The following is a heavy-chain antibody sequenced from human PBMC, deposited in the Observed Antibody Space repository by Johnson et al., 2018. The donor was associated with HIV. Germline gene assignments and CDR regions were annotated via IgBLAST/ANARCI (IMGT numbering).Heavy chain of an antibody. J-gene: IGHJ3*02. CDR3: ARDRLYSSGWYGTDAFDI. CDR1: GFTFSSYW. V-gene: IGHV3-7*01. Sequence: VQLVESGGGLVQPGGSLRLSCAASGFTFSSYWMSWVRQAPGNGLEWVANIKQDGSEKYYVDSVNGRFTISRDNSKNTLYLQMNSLRAEDTAVYYCARDRLYSSGWYGTDAFDIWGQGTMVTVSS. CDR2: IKQDGSEK. D-gene: IGHD6-19*01.